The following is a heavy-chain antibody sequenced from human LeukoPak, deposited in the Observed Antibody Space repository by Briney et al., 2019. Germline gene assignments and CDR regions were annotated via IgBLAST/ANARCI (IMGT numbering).Heavy chain of an antibody. D-gene: IGHD3-10*01. CDR3: ANVLLWFGELPPNLGYFDY. J-gene: IGHJ4*02. V-gene: IGHV3-23*01. CDR2: ISGSGGST. CDR1: GFTFSSYA. Sequence: GGSLRLSCAASGFTFSSYAMSWVRQAPGKGLEWVSAISGSGGSTYYADSVKGRFTISRDNSKNTLYPQMNSLRAEDTAVYYCANVLLWFGELPPNLGYFDYWGQGTLVTVSS.